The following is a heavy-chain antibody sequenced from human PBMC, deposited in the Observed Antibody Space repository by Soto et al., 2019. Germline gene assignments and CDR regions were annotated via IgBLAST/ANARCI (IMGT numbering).Heavy chain of an antibody. CDR2: INHSGST. V-gene: IGHV4-34*01. CDR1: GGSFSGYY. CDR3: ARGLITMVRGVIKFNYYYGMDV. J-gene: IGHJ6*02. D-gene: IGHD3-10*01. Sequence: SETLSLTCAVYGGSFSGYYWSWIRQPPGKGLEWIGEINHSGSTNYNPSLKSRVTISVVTSKNQFSLKLSSVTAADTAVYYCARGLITMVRGVIKFNYYYGMDVWGQGTTVTVSS.